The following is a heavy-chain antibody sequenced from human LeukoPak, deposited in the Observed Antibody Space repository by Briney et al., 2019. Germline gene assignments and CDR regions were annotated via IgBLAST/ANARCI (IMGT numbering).Heavy chain of an antibody. J-gene: IGHJ5*02. Sequence: GGSLRLSCAASGFTVSSNYMSWVRQAPGKGLEWVSVIYSGGSTCYADSVKGRFTISRHNSKNTLYLQMNSLRAEDTAVYYCAREAITMVRGVIITRWFDPWGQGTLVTVSS. CDR1: GFTVSSNY. CDR3: AREAITMVRGVIITRWFDP. D-gene: IGHD3-10*01. V-gene: IGHV3-53*04. CDR2: IYSGGST.